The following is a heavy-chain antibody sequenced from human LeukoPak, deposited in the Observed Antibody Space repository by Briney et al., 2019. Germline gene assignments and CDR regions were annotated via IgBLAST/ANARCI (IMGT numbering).Heavy chain of an antibody. Sequence: ASVKVSCKTSGYTFTSNDINWVRQATGQGLEWMGWMNPHSGNTGYAQKFQGRVTMTRNTSISTAYMELSSLRSEDTAVYYCARLSSHCGDYKVDPWGQGTLVTVSS. D-gene: IGHD4-17*01. CDR3: ARLSSHCGDYKVDP. CDR1: GYTFTSND. J-gene: IGHJ5*02. CDR2: MNPHSGNT. V-gene: IGHV1-8*01.